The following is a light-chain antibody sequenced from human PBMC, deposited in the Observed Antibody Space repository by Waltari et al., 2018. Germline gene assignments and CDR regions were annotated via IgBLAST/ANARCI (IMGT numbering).Light chain of an antibody. CDR3: QQRSDWPLT. J-gene: IGKJ4*01. V-gene: IGKV3-11*01. CDR1: PSVNNY. CDR2: DTF. Sequence: SCRASPSVNNYLAWYQQKPGQAPRLLIYDTFYRATDIPARFSGSGSGTDFTHAISNLGPEDFAICYCQQRSDWPLTFGGGTKVEIK.